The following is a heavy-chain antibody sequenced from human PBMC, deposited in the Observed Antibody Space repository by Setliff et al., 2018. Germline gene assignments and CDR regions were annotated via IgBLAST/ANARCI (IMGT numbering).Heavy chain of an antibody. J-gene: IGHJ4*02. V-gene: IGHV4-38-2*02. CDR3: ARESRYYYDNLGTLDY. CDR2: IYHSGST. Sequence: TSETLSLTCAVSGYSIRSGNYWGWIRQPPGKGLEWIGSIYHSGSTYYNPSLKGRVTISVDTSKNQFSLKLSSVTAADTAVYYCARESRYYYDNLGTLDYWGQGTLVTVS. D-gene: IGHD3-22*01. CDR1: GYSIRSGNY.